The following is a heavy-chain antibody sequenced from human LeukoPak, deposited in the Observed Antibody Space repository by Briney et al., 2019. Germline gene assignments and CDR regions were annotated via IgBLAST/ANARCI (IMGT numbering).Heavy chain of an antibody. J-gene: IGHJ3*02. CDR2: IHHSGGT. V-gene: IGHV4-38-2*01. Sequence: SGXXXXXGXXWGWIRPPPXKGXEXIGAIHHSGGTYYNPSLKSRVTISIXXXKNHFSLKLTSVTAADTAVYFXXXXXXXXDSSGAFDIWGQGTMVTVSS. D-gene: IGHD3-22*01. CDR3: XXXXXXXDSSGAFDI. CDR1: GXXXXXGXX.